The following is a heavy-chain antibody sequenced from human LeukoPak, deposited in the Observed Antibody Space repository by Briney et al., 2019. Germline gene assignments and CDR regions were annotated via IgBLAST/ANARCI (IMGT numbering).Heavy chain of an antibody. D-gene: IGHD3-22*01. Sequence: ASVKVSCKASGYTFTSYYMHWVRQAPVQGLEWMGIINPSGGRTNYAQKLQGRVTMTRDTSTSTVYMELSSLRSEDTAVYYCARDAWGWDNSDYYHPVNYFDYWGQGTLVTVSS. CDR3: ARDAWGWDNSDYYHPVNYFDY. CDR1: GYTFTSYY. J-gene: IGHJ4*02. CDR2: INPSGGRT. V-gene: IGHV1-46*04.